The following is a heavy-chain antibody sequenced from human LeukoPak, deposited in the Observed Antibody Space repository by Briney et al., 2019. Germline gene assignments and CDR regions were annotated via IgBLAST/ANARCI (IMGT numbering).Heavy chain of an antibody. CDR3: ARGQVWGYYDSSGYSDY. D-gene: IGHD3-22*01. V-gene: IGHV3-7*01. CDR2: IKQDGSEK. Sequence: PGGSLRLSGAASGFTFSSYWMSWVRQAPGKGLEWVANIKQDGSEKYYVDSVKGRFTISRDNAKNSLYLQMNSLRAEDTAVYYCARGQVWGYYDSSGYSDYWGQGTLVTVSS. CDR1: GFTFSSYW. J-gene: IGHJ4*02.